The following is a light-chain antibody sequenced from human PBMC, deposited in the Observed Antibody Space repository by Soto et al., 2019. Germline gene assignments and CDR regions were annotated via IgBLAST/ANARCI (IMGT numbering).Light chain of an antibody. CDR2: TNN. CDR1: SSNIGGNT. Sequence: QSVLTQPPSASGTPGQRVTISCSGSSSNIGGNTVSWYQQFPGTAPKLLFYTNNQRPSGVPDRFSGSKSDTSASLAISALQSEDEAHYYCAAWDDSLNGHVFGTGTKLTVL. CDR3: AAWDDSLNGHV. V-gene: IGLV1-44*01. J-gene: IGLJ1*01.